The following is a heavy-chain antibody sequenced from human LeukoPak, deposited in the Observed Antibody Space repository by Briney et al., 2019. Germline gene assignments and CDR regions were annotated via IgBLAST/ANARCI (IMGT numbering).Heavy chain of an antibody. Sequence: GRSLRLSCAASGFTFSSYAMHWVRQAPGKGLEWVAVISYDGSNKYYADSVKGRFTISRDNSKNTLYPQMNSLRAEDTAVYYCARTGGSGAFDIWGQGTMVTVSS. CDR1: GFTFSSYA. CDR3: ARTGGSGAFDI. V-gene: IGHV3-30-3*01. CDR2: ISYDGSNK. J-gene: IGHJ3*02. D-gene: IGHD1-1*01.